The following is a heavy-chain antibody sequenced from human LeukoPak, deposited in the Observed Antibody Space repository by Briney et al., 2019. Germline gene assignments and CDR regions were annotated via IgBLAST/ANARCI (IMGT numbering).Heavy chain of an antibody. V-gene: IGHV4-34*01. CDR3: ARVGGGSFDY. CDR1: GGSFSGYY. CDR2: IYYSGST. D-gene: IGHD1-26*01. Sequence: PSETLSLTCAVYGGSFSGYYWSWIRQPPGKGLEWIGSIYYSGSTYYNPSLKSRVTISVDTSKNQFSLKLSSVTAADTAVYYCARVGGGSFDYWGQGTLVTVSS. J-gene: IGHJ4*02.